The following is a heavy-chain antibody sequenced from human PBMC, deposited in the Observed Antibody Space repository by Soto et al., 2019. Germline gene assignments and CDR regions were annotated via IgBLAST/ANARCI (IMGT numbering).Heavy chain of an antibody. J-gene: IGHJ4*02. CDR2: IDWDDDK. CDR1: GFSLSTSSVV. D-gene: IGHD6-19*01. Sequence: QITLRESGPTLVKPRQTPTLTCTFSGFSLSTSSVVVAWTRQPPGTALERLAIIDWDDDKHKSPSLKSRLVITKVPSKNQVVLTMTNMDPVDTAAYYCARSKYGSAWTLDYWGQGTLVTVSS. V-gene: IGHV2-5*02. CDR3: ARSKYGSAWTLDY.